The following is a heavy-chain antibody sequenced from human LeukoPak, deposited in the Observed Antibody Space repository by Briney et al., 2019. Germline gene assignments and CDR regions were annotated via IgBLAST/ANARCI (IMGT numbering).Heavy chain of an antibody. CDR3: AREGVQQLVYGY. J-gene: IGHJ4*02. Sequence: APVKVSCKASGGTFSSYAISWVRQAPGQGLEWMGGIIPIFGTANYAQKFQGRVTITADESTSTAYMELSSLRSEDTAVYYCAREGVQQLVYGYWGQGTLVTVSS. D-gene: IGHD6-13*01. CDR2: IIPIFGTA. V-gene: IGHV1-69*13. CDR1: GGTFSSYA.